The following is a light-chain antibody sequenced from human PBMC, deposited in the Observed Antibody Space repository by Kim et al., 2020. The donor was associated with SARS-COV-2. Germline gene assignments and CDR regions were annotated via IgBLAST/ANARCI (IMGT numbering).Light chain of an antibody. CDR3: SAYAGDTIYVL. CDR1: SSDVGTYDL. V-gene: IGLV2-23*02. J-gene: IGLJ2*01. CDR2: EVT. Sequence: QSALTQPASVSGSPGQSITISRTGTSSDVGTYDLVSWYQQPPGKAPKLLIYEVTKRPSGVSYRFSGSKSGNTASLTISGLQAEDEADYYCSAYAGDTIYVLFGGGTQLTVL.